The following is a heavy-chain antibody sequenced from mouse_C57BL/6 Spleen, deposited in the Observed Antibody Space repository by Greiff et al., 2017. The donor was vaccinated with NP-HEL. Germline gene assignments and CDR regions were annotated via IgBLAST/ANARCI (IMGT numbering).Heavy chain of an antibody. V-gene: IGHV1-15*01. D-gene: IGHD2-4*01. CDR3: TRRGDYDGWFAY. J-gene: IGHJ3*01. Sequence: VQLQQSGAELVRPGASVTLSCKASGYTFTDYEMHWVKQTPVHGLEWIGAIDPETGGTAYNQKFKGKAILTADKSSSTAYMELRSLTSEDSAVYYCTRRGDYDGWFAYWGQGTLVTVSA. CDR2: IDPETGGT. CDR1: GYTFTDYE.